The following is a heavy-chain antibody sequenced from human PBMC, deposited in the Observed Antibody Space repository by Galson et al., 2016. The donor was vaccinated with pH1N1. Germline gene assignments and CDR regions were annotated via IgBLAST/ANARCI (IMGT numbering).Heavy chain of an antibody. D-gene: IGHD3-10*01. CDR3: ARLWYGEYIDY. CDR2: IYYSGIT. V-gene: IGHV4-39*01. CDR1: GASISNSNYY. J-gene: IGHJ4*02. Sequence: ETLSLTCTVSGASISNSNYYWGWIRQPPGRGLEWIANIYYSGITYYDASLKSRVTISVDTSKKQFSLKLNSVIAADTAVYYCARLWYGEYIDYWGQGTRVTVSS.